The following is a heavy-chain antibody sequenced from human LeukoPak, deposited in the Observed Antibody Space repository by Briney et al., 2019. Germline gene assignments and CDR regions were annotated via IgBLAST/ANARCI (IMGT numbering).Heavy chain of an antibody. Sequence: PSETLSLTCTVSGGSISSGGYYWSWIRQPPGKGLEWIGYIYHNGNTYYNPSLKSRVSISVDRSKNQFSLKLNSVTAADTAVYYCAKDAGREIPPDWFDPWGQGTLVTVSS. CDR3: AKDAGREIPPDWFDP. V-gene: IGHV4-30-2*01. CDR2: IYHNGNT. D-gene: IGHD6-13*01. J-gene: IGHJ5*02. CDR1: GGSISSGGYY.